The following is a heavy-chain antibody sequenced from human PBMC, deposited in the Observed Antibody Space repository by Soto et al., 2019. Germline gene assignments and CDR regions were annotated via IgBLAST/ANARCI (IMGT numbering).Heavy chain of an antibody. J-gene: IGHJ4*02. CDR1: GFIFSSYG. V-gene: IGHV3-33*01. Sequence: QVQLVESGGGVVQPGGSLRLSCAPPGFIFSSYGMHWVRQAPGKGLEWVAVIRYDGSKTYYEDSVKGRFTISRDNSKNTLYLQMNSLRAEDTAVYYCARVKQGRGGYDSPFDYWGQGTLVTVAS. CDR3: ARVKQGRGGYDSPFDY. D-gene: IGHD3-3*01. CDR2: IRYDGSKT.